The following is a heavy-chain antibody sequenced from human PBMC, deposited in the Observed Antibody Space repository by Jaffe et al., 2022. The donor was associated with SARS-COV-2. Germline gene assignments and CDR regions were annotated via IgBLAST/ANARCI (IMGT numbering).Heavy chain of an antibody. Sequence: QVQLVQSGAEVKKPGASVKVSCKASGYTFTGYYMHWVRQAPGQGLEWMGWINPNSGGTNYAQKFQGWVTMTRDTSISTAYMELSRLRSDDTAVYYCARAGSSSSDYYYYYGMDVWGQGTTVTVSS. CDR1: GYTFTGYY. CDR2: INPNSGGT. CDR3: ARAGSSSSDYYYYYGMDV. D-gene: IGHD6-6*01. V-gene: IGHV1-2*04. J-gene: IGHJ6*02.